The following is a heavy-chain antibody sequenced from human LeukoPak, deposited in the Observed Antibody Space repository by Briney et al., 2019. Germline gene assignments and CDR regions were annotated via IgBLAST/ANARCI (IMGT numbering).Heavy chain of an antibody. D-gene: IGHD6-19*01. Sequence: GGSLRLSCAASEFSVGSNYMTWVRQAPGKGLEWVSLIYSGGSTYYADSVKGRFTISRDNSKNTLYLQMNSLRAEDTAVYYCARAVAGSLFDYWGQGTLVTVSS. V-gene: IGHV3-66*01. CDR2: IYSGGST. J-gene: IGHJ4*02. CDR3: ARAVAGSLFDY. CDR1: EFSVGSNY.